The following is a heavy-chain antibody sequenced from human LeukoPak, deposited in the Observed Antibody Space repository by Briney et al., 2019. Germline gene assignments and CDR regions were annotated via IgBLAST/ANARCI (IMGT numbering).Heavy chain of an antibody. J-gene: IGHJ6*02. V-gene: IGHV4-31*03. Sequence: PSETLSLTCSVSGASININNYYWSWIRQHPGKGLEWIGYIYYSGSTYYNPSLKSRVTISVDTSKNQFSLKLSSVTAADTAVYYCARDIAVAGTAGYYYYGMDVWGQGTTVTVSS. CDR2: IYYSGST. CDR3: ARDIAVAGTAGYYYYGMDV. D-gene: IGHD6-19*01. CDR1: GASININNYY.